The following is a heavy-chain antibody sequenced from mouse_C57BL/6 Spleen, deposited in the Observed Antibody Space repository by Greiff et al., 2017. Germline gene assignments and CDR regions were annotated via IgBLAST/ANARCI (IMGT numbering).Heavy chain of an antibody. V-gene: IGHV5-4*01. CDR2: ISDGGSYT. D-gene: IGHD2-4*01. J-gene: IGHJ2*01. Sequence: EVQGVESGGGLVKPGGSLKLSCAASGFTFSSYAMSWVRQTPEKRLEWVATISDGGSYTYYPDNVKGRFTISRDNAKNNLYLQMSHLKSEDTAMYYCARGYDYDPFDYWGQGTTLTVSS. CDR1: GFTFSSYA. CDR3: ARGYDYDPFDY.